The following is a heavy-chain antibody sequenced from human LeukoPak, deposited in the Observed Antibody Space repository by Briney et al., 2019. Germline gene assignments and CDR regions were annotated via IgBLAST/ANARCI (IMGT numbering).Heavy chain of an antibody. CDR1: GYSFTSYW. Sequence: GEALKISCEASGYSFTSYWIGWVRQMPGKGLEWMGIIYPGDTDTRHSPSFQGQVTISADKSITTAYLQWSSLKASDTAIYYCARRYGLGSYDDYWGQGTLGTVTS. D-gene: IGHD3-10*01. CDR2: IYPGDTDT. J-gene: IGHJ4*02. V-gene: IGHV5-51*01. CDR3: ARRYGLGSYDDY.